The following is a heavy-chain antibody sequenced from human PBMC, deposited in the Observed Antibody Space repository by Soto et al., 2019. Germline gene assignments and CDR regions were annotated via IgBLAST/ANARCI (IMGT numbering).Heavy chain of an antibody. CDR3: SRTPGDY. CDR1: GYTFINYD. J-gene: IGHJ4*02. D-gene: IGHD2-15*01. Sequence: QVQLVQSGAEVKKPGASVKVSCKTSGYTFINYDINWVRQAPWKGLEWMGLMNPKSGKTGYAQKFQGRVSMTRDTSTSTAYMELNSLRSEDTATYYCSRTPGDYWGQGTLVTVSS. V-gene: IGHV1-8*01. CDR2: MNPKSGKT.